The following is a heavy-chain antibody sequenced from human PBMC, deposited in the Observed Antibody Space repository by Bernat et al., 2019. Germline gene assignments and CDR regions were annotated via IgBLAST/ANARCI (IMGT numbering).Heavy chain of an antibody. D-gene: IGHD4-4*01. CDR2: IWNDGKNT. CDR3: ARGKGSDYKDSFGI. Sequence: QGQLEESGGGVVQPGQSLRLFCATSGFNFKDSGMHWVRQAPGKGLEWVAVIWNDGKNTFYPDSVRCRLTISRNNSRNTLDLQVNSLRADDTAVYYCARGKGSDYKDSFGIWGQGTEVIGSS. V-gene: IGHV3-33*01. J-gene: IGHJ3*02. CDR1: GFNFKDSG.